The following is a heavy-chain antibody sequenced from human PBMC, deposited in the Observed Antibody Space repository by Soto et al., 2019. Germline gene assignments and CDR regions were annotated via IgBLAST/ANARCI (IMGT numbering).Heavy chain of an antibody. V-gene: IGHV4-4*07. CDR3: AIASVGPPGGGSWTKPFDS. Sequence: QVQLQESGPGLVKPSETLTLTCKVSSGSVSNYYWSWIRQPAGKGLEWIGRIYTGGSTNYNPSLKSRVTMSVDTSKNQFSLRLTSVTAADTAVYYCAIASVGPPGGGSWTKPFDSWGRGTLVTVSS. J-gene: IGHJ4*02. D-gene: IGHD2-15*01. CDR1: SGSVSNYY. CDR2: IYTGGST.